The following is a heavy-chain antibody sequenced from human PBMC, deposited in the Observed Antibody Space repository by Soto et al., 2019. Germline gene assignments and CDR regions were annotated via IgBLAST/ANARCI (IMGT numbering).Heavy chain of an antibody. CDR1: GFTFTNAW. CDR3: TADLPTVLVPSDY. D-gene: IGHD3-16*01. Sequence: EVQLVESGGGLVKPGGSLRLSCEASGFTFTNAWMNWVRQAPGEGLEWVGRIRSNTAGGTTDYAAPVKGRFTISRDDSLSTLYLQMHSLKTEDTAVYYCTADLPTVLVPSDYGGQGTLVTVSS. V-gene: IGHV3-15*07. CDR2: IRSNTAGGTT. J-gene: IGHJ4*02.